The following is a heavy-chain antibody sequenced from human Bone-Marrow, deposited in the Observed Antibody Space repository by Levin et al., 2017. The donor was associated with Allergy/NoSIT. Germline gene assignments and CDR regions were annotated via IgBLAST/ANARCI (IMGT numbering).Heavy chain of an antibody. J-gene: IGHJ4*02. CDR3: ARDDYGSGSSH. CDR2: IYYSGST. Sequence: SQTLSLTCTVSGGSISSYYWSWIRQPPGKGLEWIGYIYYSGSTNYNPSLKSRVTISVDTSKNQFSLKLSSVTAADTAVYYCARDDYGSGSSHWGQGTLVTVSS. V-gene: IGHV4-59*01. CDR1: GGSISSYY. D-gene: IGHD3-10*01.